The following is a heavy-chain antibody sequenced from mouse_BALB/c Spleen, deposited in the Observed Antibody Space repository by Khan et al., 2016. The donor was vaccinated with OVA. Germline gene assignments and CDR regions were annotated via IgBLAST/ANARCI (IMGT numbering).Heavy chain of an antibody. J-gene: IGHJ4*01. CDR1: GYSITSDYA. V-gene: IGHV3-2*02. CDR2: ISYSGST. CDR3: ASELGRYYALDY. Sequence: EVQLQESGPGLVKPSQSLSLTCTVTGYSITSDYAWNWIRQFPGNKLEWMGYISYSGSTTYNPSLKSRISITRDTSKDQFFLQLKSVTSEDTATYYWASELGRYYALDYWGQGTSGTVSS. D-gene: IGHD4-1*01.